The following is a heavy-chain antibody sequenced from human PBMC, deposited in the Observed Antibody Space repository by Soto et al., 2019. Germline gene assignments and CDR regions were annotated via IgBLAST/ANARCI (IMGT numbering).Heavy chain of an antibody. Sequence: PGGSLRLSCAASGFTFSSYSMNWVRQAPGKGLEWVSSISSSSSYIYYADSVKGRFTISRDNAKNSLYLQMNSLRAEDTAVYYCARGRKGYSSSSPFFDYWRQGTLFTVSP. D-gene: IGHD6-6*01. CDR2: ISSSSSYI. J-gene: IGHJ4*02. CDR3: ARGRKGYSSSSPFFDY. V-gene: IGHV3-21*01. CDR1: GFTFSSYS.